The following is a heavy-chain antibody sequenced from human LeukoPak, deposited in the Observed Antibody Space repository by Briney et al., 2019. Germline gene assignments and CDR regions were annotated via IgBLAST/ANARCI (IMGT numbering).Heavy chain of an antibody. CDR3: VRDGSSWGNFDY. Sequence: GGSLRLSCAASGFSFSICAMDWGRAPPRTGLGWVSYKCSSSSVISHADSAKGRFTTSRDNAKNSLYLQMNSLRTEDTAVYYCVRDGSSWGNFDYWGQGTLVSVSS. CDR1: GFSFSICA. CDR2: KCSSSSVI. D-gene: IGHD7-27*01. V-gene: IGHV3-48*01. J-gene: IGHJ4*02.